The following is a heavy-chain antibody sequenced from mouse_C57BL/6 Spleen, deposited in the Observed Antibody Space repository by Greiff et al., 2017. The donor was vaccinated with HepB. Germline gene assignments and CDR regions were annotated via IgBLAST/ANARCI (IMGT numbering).Heavy chain of an antibody. CDR1: GYTFTSYT. Sequence: QVQLQQSGAELARPGASVKMSCKASGYTFTSYTMHWVKQRPGQGLEWIGYINPSSGYTKYNQKFKDKATLTADKSSSTAYMQLSSLTSEDSAVYYCAAGTGTSYYYAMDYWGQGTSVTVSS. D-gene: IGHD4-1*01. CDR3: AAGTGTSYYYAMDY. V-gene: IGHV1-4*01. J-gene: IGHJ4*01. CDR2: INPSSGYT.